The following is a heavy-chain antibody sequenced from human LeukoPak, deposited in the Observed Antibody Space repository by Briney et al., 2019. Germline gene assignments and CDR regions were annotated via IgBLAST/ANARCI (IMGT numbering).Heavy chain of an antibody. D-gene: IGHD1-26*01. Sequence: SETLSLTCVVYGGSFSGYYWSWIRQPPGKGLEWIGEIIHSGSTNYNPSLKSRVTISVDTSKNQFSLKLSSVTAADTAVYYCGRKWDGFDIWGQGTMVTVSS. J-gene: IGHJ3*02. V-gene: IGHV4-34*12. CDR3: GRKWDGFDI. CDR2: IIHSGST. CDR1: GGSFSGYY.